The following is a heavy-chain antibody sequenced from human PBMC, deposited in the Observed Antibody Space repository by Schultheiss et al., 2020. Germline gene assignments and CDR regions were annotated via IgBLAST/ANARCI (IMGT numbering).Heavy chain of an antibody. D-gene: IGHD1-26*01. J-gene: IGHJ4*02. CDR1: GFTFSSYW. Sequence: GGSLRLSCAASGFTFSSYWMHWVRQAPGKGLEWVSSISSSSSYIYYADSVKGRFTISRDNSKNTLYLQMNSLRAEDTALYYCAKTDSGSYHFDYWGQGTLVTVSS. CDR3: AKTDSGSYHFDY. V-gene: IGHV3-21*04. CDR2: ISSSSSYI.